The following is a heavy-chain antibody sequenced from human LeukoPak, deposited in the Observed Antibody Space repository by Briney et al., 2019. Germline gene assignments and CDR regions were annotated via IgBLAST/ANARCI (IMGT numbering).Heavy chain of an antibody. V-gene: IGHV4-59*01. D-gene: IGHD2-15*01. CDR2: IYYSGST. CDR3: ARSEPYCSGGSCYSYYFDY. Sequence: SETLSLTCTVSGGSISSCYWSWIRQPPGKGLEWIGYIYYSGSTNYNPSLKSRVTISVDTSKNQFSLKLSSVTAADTAVYYCARSEPYCSGGSCYSYYFDYWGQGTLVTVSS. CDR1: GGSISSCY. J-gene: IGHJ4*02.